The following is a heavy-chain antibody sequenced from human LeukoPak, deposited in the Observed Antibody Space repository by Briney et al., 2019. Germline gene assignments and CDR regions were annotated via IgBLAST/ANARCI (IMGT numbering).Heavy chain of an antibody. D-gene: IGHD6-19*01. CDR1: GGSISNYY. J-gene: IGHJ6*02. Sequence: PSETLSLTCSVSGGSISNYYWNWIGQPPGKGLEWMGYISYSGSTDYNPSLKSRVTISVDTSKSQLSLKLSSVTAADTAVYYCARSNVAGYSNGVDVWGQGTTVSVSS. CDR2: ISYSGST. CDR3: ARSNVAGYSNGVDV. V-gene: IGHV4-59*01.